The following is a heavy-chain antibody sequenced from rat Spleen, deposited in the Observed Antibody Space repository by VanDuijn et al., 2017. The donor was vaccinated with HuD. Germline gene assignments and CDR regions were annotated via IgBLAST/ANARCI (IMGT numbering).Heavy chain of an antibody. D-gene: IGHD3-6*01. CDR1: GFTFNNYW. J-gene: IGHJ2*01. CDR2: FSNTGGST. CDR3: TRNWDY. Sequence: EVQLVESGGGLVQPGRSLKLSCVASGFTFNNYWMTWIRQAPGKGLAWISSFSNTGGSTYYPDSVQGRFTISRDDAKSTLYLQMNSLRSEDTATYYCTRNWDYWGQGVMVTVSS. V-gene: IGHV5-31*01.